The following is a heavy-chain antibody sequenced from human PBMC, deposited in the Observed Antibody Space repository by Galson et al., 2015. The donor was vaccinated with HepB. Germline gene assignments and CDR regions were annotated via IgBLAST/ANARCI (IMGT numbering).Heavy chain of an antibody. CDR3: ARGRGYGRTVKKNYYFYMDV. CDR1: GFPLSDYP. D-gene: IGHD5-18*01. V-gene: IGHV3-11*01. J-gene: IGHJ6*03. Sequence: SLRLSCAASGFPLSDYPTSWIRQAPGKGLELVSYIDSGRTTIYHADSVKGRFTISRDTARNSLDLQMNSLRADDTAVYYCARGRGYGRTVKKNYYFYMDVWGKGTTVTVSS. CDR2: IDSGRTTI.